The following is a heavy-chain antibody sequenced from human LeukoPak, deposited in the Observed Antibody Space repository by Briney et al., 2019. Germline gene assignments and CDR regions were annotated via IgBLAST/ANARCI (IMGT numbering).Heavy chain of an antibody. J-gene: IGHJ2*01. V-gene: IGHV4-39*01. CDR3: ARGQGRRYFDL. CDR2: IYYRGST. CDR1: GGSISSTSYY. Sequence: SETLSLTCTVSGGSISSTSYYWGWIRQPPGKGLEWIGSIYYRGSTYYNPSLKSRVTISVDTSKSQFSLNLSSVTAADTAVYYCARGQGRRYFDLWGRGTLVTVSS.